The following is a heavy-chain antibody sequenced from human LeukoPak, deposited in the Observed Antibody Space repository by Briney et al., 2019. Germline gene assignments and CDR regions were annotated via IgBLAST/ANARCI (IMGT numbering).Heavy chain of an antibody. D-gene: IGHD2-2*01. J-gene: IGHJ4*02. CDR1: GGSISSGGHY. CDR3: ARDSLGYCSSTSCPPDY. Sequence: SETLSLTCTVSGGSISSGGHYWSWIRQHPGKGLEWIGYIYYSGSTYYNPSLKSRVTISVDTSKNQFSLKLSSVTAADTAVYYCARDSLGYCSSTSCPPDYWGQGTLVTVSS. V-gene: IGHV4-31*03. CDR2: IYYSGST.